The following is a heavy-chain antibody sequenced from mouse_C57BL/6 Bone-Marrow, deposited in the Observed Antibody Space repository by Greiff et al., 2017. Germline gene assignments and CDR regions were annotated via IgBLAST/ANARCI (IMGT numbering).Heavy chain of an antibody. J-gene: IGHJ4*01. V-gene: IGHV1-69*01. Sequence: QVQLQQPGAELVMPGASVKLSCKASGYTFTSYWMHWVKQRPGQGLEWIGEIDPSDSYTNYNQKFKGKSTLTVDKSSSTAYMQLSSLTSEDSAVYYCARSRYYGSSSLAMDYWVQGTSVTVSS. D-gene: IGHD1-1*01. CDR3: ARSRYYGSSSLAMDY. CDR1: GYTFTSYW. CDR2: IDPSDSYT.